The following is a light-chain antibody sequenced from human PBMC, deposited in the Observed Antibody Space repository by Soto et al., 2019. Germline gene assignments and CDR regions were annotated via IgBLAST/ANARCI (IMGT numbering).Light chain of an antibody. J-gene: IGLJ3*02. V-gene: IGLV2-14*01. Sequence: QSALTQPASVSGSPGQSITISCTGTSSDVGGSNYVSWYQQHPGKAPKLIIYEVSNRPSGVSDRFSGSKSGNTASLTISGLQAEDEADYYCTSYTTSSTRVFGGGTKLTVL. CDR1: SSDVGGSNY. CDR3: TSYTTSSTRV. CDR2: EVS.